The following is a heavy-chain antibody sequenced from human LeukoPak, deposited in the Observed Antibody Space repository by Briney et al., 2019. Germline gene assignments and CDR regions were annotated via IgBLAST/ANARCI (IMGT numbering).Heavy chain of an antibody. V-gene: IGHV1-8*02. J-gene: IGHJ6*02. CDR3: ARGLDIVVVVAARNYYYGMDV. Sequence: ASVKVSCKASGGTFSSYAISWVRQAPGQGLEWMGWMNPNSGNTGYAQKFQGRVTMTRNTSISTAYMELSSLRSEDTAVYYCARGLDIVVVVAARNYYYGMDVWGQGTTVTVSS. CDR1: GGTFSSYA. D-gene: IGHD2-15*01. CDR2: MNPNSGNT.